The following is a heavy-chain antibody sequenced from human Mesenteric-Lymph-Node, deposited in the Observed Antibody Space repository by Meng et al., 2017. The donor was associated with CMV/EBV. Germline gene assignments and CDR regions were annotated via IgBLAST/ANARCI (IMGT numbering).Heavy chain of an antibody. Sequence: ASVKVSCKASGYTFNNYGITWVRQAPGQGLEWMGWISGFNGNTKYAEKFQDRVAMTTDTSTSTAYMELRSLSSDDTAVYYCAMGGLSRTLYSYYYALDVWGQGTTVTVSS. CDR2: ISGFNGNT. D-gene: IGHD3-16*02. V-gene: IGHV1-18*01. CDR1: GYTFNNYG. CDR3: AMGGLSRTLYSYYYALDV. J-gene: IGHJ6*02.